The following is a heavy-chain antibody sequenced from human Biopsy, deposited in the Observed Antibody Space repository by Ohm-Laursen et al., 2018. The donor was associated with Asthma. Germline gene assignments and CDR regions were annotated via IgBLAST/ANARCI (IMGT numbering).Heavy chain of an antibody. J-gene: IGHJ4*02. CDR1: GFAVSRDH. CDR3: ARGDSSNWSHYYFDY. Sequence: SLRLSCSASGFAVSRDHMFWVRQAPGKGLEWVSVIYSGGTSHTADSVRGRFTISRDYSKNTLYLQMHSLRAEDTAVYYCARGDSSNWSHYYFDYWGQGTLVTISS. D-gene: IGHD3-22*01. V-gene: IGHV3-53*01. CDR2: IYSGGTS.